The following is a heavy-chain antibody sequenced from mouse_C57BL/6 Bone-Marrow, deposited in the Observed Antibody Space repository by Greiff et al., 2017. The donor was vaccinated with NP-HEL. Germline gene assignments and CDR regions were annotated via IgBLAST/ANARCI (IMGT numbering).Heavy chain of an antibody. CDR2: IDPSDSYT. J-gene: IGHJ2*01. V-gene: IGHV1-50*01. D-gene: IGHD3-3*01. Sequence: QVQLQQPGAELVKPGASVKLSCKASGYTFTSYWMQWVKQRPGQGLEWIGEIDPSDSYTNYNQKFKGKATLTVDTSSSTAYMQLSSLTSEDSAVDYCARERGCAGCDYWGQGTTLTVSA. CDR1: GYTFTSYW. CDR3: ARERGCAGCDY.